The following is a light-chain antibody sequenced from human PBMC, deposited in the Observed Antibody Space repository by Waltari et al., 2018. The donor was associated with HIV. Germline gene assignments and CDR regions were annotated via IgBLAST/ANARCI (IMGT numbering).Light chain of an antibody. Sequence: QSALTQPASVSGSPGQSITISCTGTTSDVGGYNYVSWYQQHPGKAPKVMIFEVSDRPSGVSNRVSGSKSGNTASLTSSGLQAEDEADYYCSSFTSSSTLIFGTGTKVTVL. V-gene: IGLV2-14*01. J-gene: IGLJ1*01. CDR2: EVS. CDR3: SSFTSSSTLI. CDR1: TSDVGGYNY.